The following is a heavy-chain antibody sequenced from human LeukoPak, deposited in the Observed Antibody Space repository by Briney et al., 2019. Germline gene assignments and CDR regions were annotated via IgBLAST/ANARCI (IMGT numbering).Heavy chain of an antibody. D-gene: IGHD3-10*01. CDR1: GFTFSSYW. V-gene: IGHV3-7*01. CDR3: ARDGLEGDMVRGDTFDY. Sequence: PGESLRLSCAASGFTFSSYWMSWVRQAPGKGLEWVANIKQDGSEKYYVDSVKGRFTISRDNAKNSLYLQMNSLRAEDTAVYYCARDGLEGDMVRGDTFDYWGQGTLVTASS. J-gene: IGHJ4*02. CDR2: IKQDGSEK.